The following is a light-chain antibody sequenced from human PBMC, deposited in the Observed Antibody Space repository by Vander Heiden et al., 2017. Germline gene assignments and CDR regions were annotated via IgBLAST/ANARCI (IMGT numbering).Light chain of an antibody. CDR1: QSLLYRDGNNY. V-gene: IGKV2-28*01. Sequence: VRTQSPLFLPVTPGESASISCRSSQSLLYRDGNNYLDWYLQKPGQSPQLLIYLGSNRASGVPERFTGSGSGTDCALKITRVEAEDVGIYYCMQPLQTPRTFGQGTKVEI. CDR3: MQPLQTPRT. CDR2: LGS. J-gene: IGKJ1*01.